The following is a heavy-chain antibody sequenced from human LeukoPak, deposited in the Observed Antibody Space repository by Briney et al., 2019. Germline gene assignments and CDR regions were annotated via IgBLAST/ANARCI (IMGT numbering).Heavy chain of an antibody. D-gene: IGHD1-1*01. J-gene: IGHJ4*02. Sequence: ASVKVSCKASGYTFTRYGISRVRQAPGQGLEWMGWISAYNGNTNYAQKLQGRVTMTTDTSTSTAYMELRSLRSDDTAVYYCARDRLNPGGACLDYWGQGTLVTVSS. CDR3: ARDRLNPGGACLDY. CDR2: ISAYNGNT. V-gene: IGHV1-18*01. CDR1: GYTFTRYG.